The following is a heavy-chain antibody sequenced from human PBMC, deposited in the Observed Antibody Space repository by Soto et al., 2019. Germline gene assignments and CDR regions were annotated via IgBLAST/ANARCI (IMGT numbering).Heavy chain of an antibody. D-gene: IGHD2-15*01. Sequence: GSLRLSCTASGFTFGDYAMSWVRQAPGKGLEWVGFIRSKAYGGTTEYAASVKGRFTISRDDSKSIAYLQMNSLKTEDTAVYYCTRDFYCSGGSCRYGMDVWGQGTTVTVSS. J-gene: IGHJ6*02. V-gene: IGHV3-49*04. CDR1: GFTFGDYA. CDR3: TRDFYCSGGSCRYGMDV. CDR2: IRSKAYGGTT.